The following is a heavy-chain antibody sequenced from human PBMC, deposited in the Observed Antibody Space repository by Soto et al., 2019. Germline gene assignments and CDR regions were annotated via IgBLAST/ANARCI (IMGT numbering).Heavy chain of an antibody. CDR2: IYYSGST. CDR3: AREHCGGDCYRPYYYYYYGMDV. CDR1: GGSISSGGYY. V-gene: IGHV4-31*03. Sequence: SETLSLTCTVSGGSISSGGYYWSWIRQHPGKGLERIGYIYYSGSTYYNPSLKSRVTISVDTSKNQFSLKLSSVTAADTAVYYCAREHCGGDCYRPYYYYYYGMDVWGQGTTVTVSS. D-gene: IGHD2-21*02. J-gene: IGHJ6*02.